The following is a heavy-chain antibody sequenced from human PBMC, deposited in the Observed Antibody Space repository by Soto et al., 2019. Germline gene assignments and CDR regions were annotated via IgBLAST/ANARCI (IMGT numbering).Heavy chain of an antibody. J-gene: IGHJ6*03. CDR1: GFTFSSYW. CDR3: ARLIGVYYMDV. Sequence: GGSLRLSCAASGFTFSSYWMSWVRQAPGKGLEWVANIKQDGSEKYYVDSVKGRFTISRDNAKNSLYLQMNSLRAEETAVYYCARLIGVYYMDVWGKGNTVTVSS. CDR2: IKQDGSEK. V-gene: IGHV3-7*01. D-gene: IGHD3-10*01.